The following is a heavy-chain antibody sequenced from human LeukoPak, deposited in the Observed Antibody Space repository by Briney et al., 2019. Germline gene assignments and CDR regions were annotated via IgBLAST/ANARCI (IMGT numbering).Heavy chain of an antibody. V-gene: IGHV4-59*01. CDR2: IYYSGST. J-gene: IGHJ6*04. D-gene: IGHD6-13*01. CDR3: ARLGQQLVPYYYYGMDV. CDR1: GGSISSYY. Sequence: SETLSLTCTVSGGSISSYYWSWIRQPPGKGLGWVGYIYYSGSTNYNPSLKSRVTISVDTSKTQFPLKLSPVTAADTAVYYCARLGQQLVPYYYYGMDVWGKGTTVTVSS.